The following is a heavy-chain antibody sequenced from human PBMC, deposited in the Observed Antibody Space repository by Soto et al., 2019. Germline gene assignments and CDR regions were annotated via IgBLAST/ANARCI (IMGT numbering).Heavy chain of an antibody. D-gene: IGHD2-2*01. CDR2: ISGSGDST. V-gene: IGHV3-23*01. Sequence: GGSLRLSCAASGFTFSSYTMSWVRQAPGKGLEWVSSISGSGDSTYYADSVEGRFTISRDISRNMLFLQMNSLRAEDTAVYYCAKGRARSCGSTNCYGMDVWGQGTTVTVSS. CDR1: GFTFSSYT. CDR3: AKGRARSCGSTNCYGMDV. J-gene: IGHJ6*02.